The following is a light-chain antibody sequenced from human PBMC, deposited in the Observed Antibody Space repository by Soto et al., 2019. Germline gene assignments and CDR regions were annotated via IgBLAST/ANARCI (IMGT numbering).Light chain of an antibody. Sequence: QSALTQPASVSGSPGQSITISCTGTSSDVGGYNYVSWYQQHPGKAPKLMIYEVSNRPSGVSNRFSGSKSGNTASLTNSGLQAEDEADYYCSSYRVVFGGGTKVTVL. CDR2: EVS. V-gene: IGLV2-14*01. CDR1: SSDVGGYNY. CDR3: SSYRVV. J-gene: IGLJ2*01.